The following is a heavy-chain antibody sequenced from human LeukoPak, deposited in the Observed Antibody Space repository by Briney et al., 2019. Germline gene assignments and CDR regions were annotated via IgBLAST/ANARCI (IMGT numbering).Heavy chain of an antibody. D-gene: IGHD3-3*01. CDR1: GSSISSGGHS. Sequence: SQTLSPTCAVSGSSISSGGHSWSWIRQPPGKGLEWIGYIYHSGSTYYNPSLKSRVTISVDRSKNQFSLKLSSVTAADTAVYYCARGNDFWSGYYSLGINWFDPWGQGTLVTVSS. J-gene: IGHJ5*02. CDR3: ARGNDFWSGYYSLGINWFDP. V-gene: IGHV4-30-2*01. CDR2: IYHSGST.